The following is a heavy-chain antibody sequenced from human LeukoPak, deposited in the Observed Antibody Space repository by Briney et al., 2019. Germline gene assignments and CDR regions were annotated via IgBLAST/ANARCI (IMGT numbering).Heavy chain of an antibody. CDR3: ARTRSNYGYWFDP. CDR2: IIPIFGTA. CDR1: GGTFSSYA. Sequence: ASVKVSCKASGGTFSSYAISWVRQAPGQGLEWMGGIIPIFGTANYAQKFQGRVTTTTDESTSTAYMELSSLRSEDTAVYYCARTRSNYGYWFDPWGQGTLVTVSS. V-gene: IGHV1-69*05. J-gene: IGHJ5*02. D-gene: IGHD4-11*01.